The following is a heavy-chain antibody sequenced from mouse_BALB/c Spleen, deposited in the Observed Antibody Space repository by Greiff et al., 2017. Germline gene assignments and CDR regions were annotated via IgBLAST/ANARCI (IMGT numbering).Heavy chain of an antibody. D-gene: IGHD1-1*01. CDR1: GFTFSSFG. CDR2: ISSGSSTI. J-gene: IGHJ1*01. Sequence: EVMLVESGGGLVQPGGSRKLSCAASGFTFSSFGMHWVRQAPEKGLEWVAYISSGSSTIYYADTVKGRFTISRDNPKNTLFLQMTSLRSEDTAMYYCARSADYYGSSYWYFDVWGAGTTVTVSS. V-gene: IGHV5-17*02. CDR3: ARSADYYGSSYWYFDV.